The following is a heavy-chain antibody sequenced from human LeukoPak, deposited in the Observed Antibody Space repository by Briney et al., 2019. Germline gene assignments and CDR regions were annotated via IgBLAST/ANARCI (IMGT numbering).Heavy chain of an antibody. Sequence: PSQTLSLTCAISGDSVSSISVAWNWIRQSPSRGLEWLGRIYYRSKWYYEYAVSVKSRINISPDTSKNQFSLQLTSVTPEDTAVYYCSLARSEYHYGMDVWGQGTTVTVSS. J-gene: IGHJ6*02. CDR2: IYYRSKWYY. CDR3: SLARSEYHYGMDV. V-gene: IGHV6-1*01. CDR1: GDSVSSISVA.